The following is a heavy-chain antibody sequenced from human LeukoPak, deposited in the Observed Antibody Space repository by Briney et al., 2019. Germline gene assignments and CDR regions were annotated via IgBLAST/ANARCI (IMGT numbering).Heavy chain of an antibody. D-gene: IGHD4-11*01. J-gene: IGHJ4*02. CDR3: ARGGSRMTTFFDY. V-gene: IGHV1-3*04. CDR2: INTGNGNT. CDR1: GYTLTSYA. Sequence: ASVTVSCKASGYTLTSYAIHWVRQAPGQRPEWMGWINTGNGNTKYSQKFQGRVTITRDTSANTAYMELSSLRFEDTAVYYCARGGSRMTTFFDYWGQGTLVTVSS.